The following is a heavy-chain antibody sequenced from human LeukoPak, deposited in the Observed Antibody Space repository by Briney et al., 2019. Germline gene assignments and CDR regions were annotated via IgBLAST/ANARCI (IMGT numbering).Heavy chain of an antibody. Sequence: ASVKVSCKASGYTFTAYYMHWVRQAPGQGLEWMGWINPNSGGSNYPQKFQGRVTMTRDTSISTAYMELSSLRSEDTAVYYCAAAGYCSSTSCPPAGPWGQGTLVTVSS. CDR1: GYTFTAYY. J-gene: IGHJ5*02. D-gene: IGHD2-2*01. CDR3: AAAGYCSSTSCPPAGP. V-gene: IGHV1-2*02. CDR2: INPNSGGS.